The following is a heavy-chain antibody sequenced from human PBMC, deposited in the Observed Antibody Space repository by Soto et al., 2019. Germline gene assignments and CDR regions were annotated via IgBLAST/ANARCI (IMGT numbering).Heavy chain of an antibody. Sequence: EVQLVESGGGLVKPGGSLRLSCAASGFTFSSYSMNWVRQAPGKGLEWVSSISSSSSYIYYADSVKGRFTISRDNAKNSLYLQMNSLRAEDTAVYYCASLTYYYDSSGYHDQNKSGYWGQGTLVTVSS. CDR3: ASLTYYYDSSGYHDQNKSGY. V-gene: IGHV3-21*01. D-gene: IGHD3-22*01. J-gene: IGHJ4*02. CDR2: ISSSSSYI. CDR1: GFTFSSYS.